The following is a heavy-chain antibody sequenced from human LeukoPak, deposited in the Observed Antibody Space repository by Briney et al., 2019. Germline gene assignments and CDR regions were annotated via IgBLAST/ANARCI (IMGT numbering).Heavy chain of an antibody. V-gene: IGHV4-39*07. J-gene: IGHJ3*02. CDR3: ARTYYYDSSGSLAFDI. Sequence: SETLSLTCTVSGGSISSSSYYWGWIRQPPGKGLEWIGSIYYSGSTYYNPSLKSRVTISVDRSKNQFSLKLSSVTAADTAVYYCARTYYYDSSGSLAFDIWGQGTMVTVSS. CDR1: GGSISSSSYY. CDR2: IYYSGST. D-gene: IGHD3-22*01.